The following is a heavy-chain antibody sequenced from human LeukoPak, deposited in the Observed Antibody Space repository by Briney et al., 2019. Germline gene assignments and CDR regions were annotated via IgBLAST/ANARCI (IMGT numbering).Heavy chain of an antibody. V-gene: IGHV4-34*01. J-gene: IGHJ6*02. Sequence: SETLSLTCAVYGGSFSGYCWSWIRQPPGKGLEWIGEINHSGSTNYNPSLKSRVTISVDTSKNQFSLKLSSVTAADTAVYYCARGRGYCTNGVCYRDYGMDVWGQGTTVTVSS. CDR2: INHSGST. CDR1: GGSFSGYC. CDR3: ARGRGYCTNGVCYRDYGMDV. D-gene: IGHD2-8*01.